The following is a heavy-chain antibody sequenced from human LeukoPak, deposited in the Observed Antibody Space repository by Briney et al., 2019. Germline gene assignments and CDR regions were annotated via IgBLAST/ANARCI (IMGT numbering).Heavy chain of an antibody. Sequence: PSRTLSLTCTVSGGSISGNYYWSWIRQPAGKGLEWIGRISPSGSTKYNPSLKSRVTISVDTSKNQFSLRLSSVTAADPAVYYCAREFWNYRSGNLQAFHIWGQGTLVTVSS. V-gene: IGHV4-61*02. CDR3: AREFWNYRSGNLQAFHI. CDR1: GGSISGNYY. CDR2: ISPSGST. J-gene: IGHJ3*02. D-gene: IGHD3-10*01.